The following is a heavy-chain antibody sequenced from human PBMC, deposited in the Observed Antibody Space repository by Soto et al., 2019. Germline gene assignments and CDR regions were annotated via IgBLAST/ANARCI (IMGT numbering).Heavy chain of an antibody. CDR2: IYYSGST. D-gene: IGHD6-6*01. V-gene: IGHV4-39*01. CDR3: ARHAAIGALSVGWFDP. J-gene: IGHJ5*02. Sequence: LSLTCTVSGGSIISSSYYWGWIRQPPGKGLEWIGSIYYSGSTYYNPSLKSRVTLSVDTSKNQFSLKLRSVTAADTAVYYCARHAAIGALSVGWFDPCGQGTLVTVSS. CDR1: GGSIISSSYY.